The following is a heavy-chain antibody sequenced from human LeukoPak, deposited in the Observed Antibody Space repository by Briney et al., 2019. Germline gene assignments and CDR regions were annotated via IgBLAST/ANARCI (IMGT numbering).Heavy chain of an antibody. CDR2: INPNSGGT. J-gene: IGHJ4*02. V-gene: IGHV1-2*06. CDR1: GYTFTGYY. Sequence: GASVKVSCKASGYTFTGYYMHWVRQAPGQGLEWMGRINPNSGGTNYAQKLQGRVTMTRDTSISTAYMELSRLRSDDTAVYYCARGSFIAAAGNGIDYWGQGTLVTVSS. CDR3: ARGSFIAAAGNGIDY. D-gene: IGHD6-13*01.